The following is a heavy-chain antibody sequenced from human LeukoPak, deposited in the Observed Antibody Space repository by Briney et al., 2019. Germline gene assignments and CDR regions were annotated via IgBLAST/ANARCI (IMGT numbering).Heavy chain of an antibody. V-gene: IGHV3-7*01. CDR3: ARDSVHGYYDSSGYSALIDY. Sequence: GGSLRLSCAASGFSFSSYWMSWVRQAPGKGLEWVANIKQDGSEKYYVDSVKGRFTISRDNAKNSLYLQMNSLRAEDTAVYYCARDSVHGYYDSSGYSALIDYWGQGTLVTVSS. CDR2: IKQDGSEK. D-gene: IGHD3-22*01. J-gene: IGHJ4*02. CDR1: GFSFSSYW.